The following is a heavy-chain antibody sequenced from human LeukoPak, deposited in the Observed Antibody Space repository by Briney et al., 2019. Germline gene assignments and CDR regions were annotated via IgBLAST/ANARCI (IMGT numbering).Heavy chain of an antibody. CDR2: IRQDGGQI. J-gene: IGHJ2*01. CDR1: GFIFSTYW. V-gene: IGHV3-7*01. Sequence: GGSLRLSCTAFGFIFSTYWMSWVRQAPGMGLEWVGKIRQDGGQIFYVDSVKGRFTISRDNAKNSLYLQLNNLRAEDTAVYYCARADLEWYLDLWGRGTLVTVSS. CDR3: ARADLEWYLDL.